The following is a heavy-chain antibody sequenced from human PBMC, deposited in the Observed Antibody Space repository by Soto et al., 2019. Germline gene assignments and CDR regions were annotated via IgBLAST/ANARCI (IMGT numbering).Heavy chain of an antibody. CDR3: ARQGYYKYDPFDI. Sequence: RESLKISCKGSGYSFTSYWIGWVRQMPGKGLEWMGVIYPGDSDTRYSPSFQGQVTISADRSTSTAYLQWNRLKASDSAMYYCARQGYYKYDPFDIWGQGTLVTVSS. J-gene: IGHJ3*02. V-gene: IGHV5-51*01. D-gene: IGHD3-22*01. CDR2: IYPGDSDT. CDR1: GYSFTSYW.